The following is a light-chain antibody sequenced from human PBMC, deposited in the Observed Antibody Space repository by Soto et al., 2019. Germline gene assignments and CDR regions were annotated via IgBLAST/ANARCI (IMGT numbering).Light chain of an antibody. CDR2: WAS. J-gene: IGKJ1*01. CDR1: QSVLYSSNNKNY. CDR3: QQYDNTPWT. V-gene: IGKV4-1*01. Sequence: DIVMTQSPDSLAVSLGERATIICKSSQSVLYSSNNKNYLAWYQQKPRQPPKLLIYWASTRESGVPDRFSGSGSGTEFTLTISSLQAEDVAVYYCQQYDNTPWTFGQGTKVEIK.